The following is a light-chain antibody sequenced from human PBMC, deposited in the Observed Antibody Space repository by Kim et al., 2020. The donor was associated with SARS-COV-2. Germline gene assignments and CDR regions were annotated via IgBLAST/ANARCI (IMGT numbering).Light chain of an antibody. CDR1: NSDIGRDNC. V-gene: IGLV2-8*01. CDR3: SSYTGRNTLI. Sequence: GQSVTISCTGTNSDIGRDNCVAWYQDHPGRAPKLMIDDVSRRPSGVPDRFSGSKSGNTASLTVSGLQAEDEADYYCSSYTGRNTLIFGGGTQLTVL. J-gene: IGLJ2*01. CDR2: DVS.